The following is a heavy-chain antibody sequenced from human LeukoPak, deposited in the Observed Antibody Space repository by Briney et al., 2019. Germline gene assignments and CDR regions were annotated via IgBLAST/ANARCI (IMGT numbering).Heavy chain of an antibody. CDR1: GFTVSSNY. D-gene: IGHD1-26*01. J-gene: IGHJ4*02. V-gene: IGHV3-11*04. CDR2: IRTSGSTK. Sequence: GGSLRLSCAASGFTVSSNYMSWVRQAPGKGREGVSYIRTSGSTKYYTNSVKGRFTISRDNAKNSLYLQMNSLRAEDTAVYYCARDVSRSYGLDYFDYWGQGTLVTVSS. CDR3: ARDVSRSYGLDYFDY.